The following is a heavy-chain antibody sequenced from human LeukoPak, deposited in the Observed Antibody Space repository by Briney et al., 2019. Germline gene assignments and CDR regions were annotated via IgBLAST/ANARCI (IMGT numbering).Heavy chain of an antibody. CDR3: ARDLGPYCSSTSIFLDCAFDI. Sequence: ASVKVSCKASGYTFTSYGISWVRQAPGQGLEWMGWISAYNGNTNYAQKLQGRVTMTTDTSTSTAYMELRSLRSDDTAVYYCARDLGPYCSSTSIFLDCAFDIWGQGTMVTVSS. J-gene: IGHJ3*02. V-gene: IGHV1-18*01. CDR1: GYTFTSYG. D-gene: IGHD2-2*01. CDR2: ISAYNGNT.